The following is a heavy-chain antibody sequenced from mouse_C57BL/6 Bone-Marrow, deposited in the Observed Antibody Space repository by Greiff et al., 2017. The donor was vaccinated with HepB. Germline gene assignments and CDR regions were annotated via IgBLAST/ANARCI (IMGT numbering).Heavy chain of an antibody. CDR3: TTGDYDWAY. V-gene: IGHV14-4*01. J-gene: IGHJ3*01. CDR1: GFNITDDY. Sequence: EVQLQQSGAELVRPGASVKLSCTASGFNITDDYMHWVKQRPEQGLEWIGWIDPENGDTEYASKFQGKATITADTSSNTAYLQLSSLTSEDTAVYYCTTGDYDWAYWGQGTLVTVSA. D-gene: IGHD2-4*01. CDR2: IDPENGDT.